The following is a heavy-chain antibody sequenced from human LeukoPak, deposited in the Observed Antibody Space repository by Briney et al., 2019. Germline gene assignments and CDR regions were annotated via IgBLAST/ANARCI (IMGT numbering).Heavy chain of an antibody. CDR2: ISGSGAST. CDR3: ARGRSGTFH. V-gene: IGHV3-23*01. J-gene: IGHJ4*02. CDR1: GFTFNSYA. D-gene: IGHD2/OR15-2a*01. Sequence: PGRSLRLSCAASGFTFNSYAMSWVRQAPGMGLEWVSAISGSGASTYYADSVKGRFTISRDNSKNTVYLQMNSLRAEDTAVYYCARGRSGTFHWGQGTLVTVSS.